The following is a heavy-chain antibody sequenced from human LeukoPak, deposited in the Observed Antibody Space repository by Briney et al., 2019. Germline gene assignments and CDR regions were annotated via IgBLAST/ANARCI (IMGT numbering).Heavy chain of an antibody. CDR3: ASDQYGYSYGPNFDY. CDR2: IKQDGSEK. D-gene: IGHD5-18*01. V-gene: IGHV3-7*01. J-gene: IGHJ4*02. Sequence: GGSLRLSCAASGFTFSSYAMSWVRQAPGKGLEWVANIKQDGSEKYYVDSVKGRFTISRDNAKNSLYLQMNRLRAEDTAVYYCASDQYGYSYGPNFDYWGQGTLVTVSS. CDR1: GFTFSSYA.